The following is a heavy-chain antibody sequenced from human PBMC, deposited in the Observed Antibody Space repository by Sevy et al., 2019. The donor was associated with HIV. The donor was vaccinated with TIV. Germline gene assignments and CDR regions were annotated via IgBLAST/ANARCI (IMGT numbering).Heavy chain of an antibody. J-gene: IGHJ6*03. CDR3: ARHPYILALGTKGYYYYYYMDV. Sequence: SETQSLTCTVSGGAVSSSNSCWGWIRQPPGQGLEWIGNICYGGSSDYKLSLKSRDTVSVDTSKNQFSLRLSSVTAADTAVYHCARHPYILALGTKGYYYYYYMDVWGQGTTVTVSS. CDR1: GGAVSSSNSC. CDR2: ICYGGSS. V-gene: IGHV4-39*01. D-gene: IGHD6-13*01.